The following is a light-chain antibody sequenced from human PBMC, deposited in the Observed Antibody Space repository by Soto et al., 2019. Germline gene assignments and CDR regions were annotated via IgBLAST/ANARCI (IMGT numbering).Light chain of an antibody. J-gene: IGKJ2*01. CDR2: AAS. CDR3: QQSYSTRMYT. CDR1: QSVGSF. Sequence: DIQMTQSPSSLSASVGDRVTITCRASQSVGSFLNWYQQKPGTAPELLIYAASILQRGVPSRFSGSGAGTDFTLTISSLQPEDFATYYCQQSYSTRMYTFGQGTKLEIK. V-gene: IGKV1-39*01.